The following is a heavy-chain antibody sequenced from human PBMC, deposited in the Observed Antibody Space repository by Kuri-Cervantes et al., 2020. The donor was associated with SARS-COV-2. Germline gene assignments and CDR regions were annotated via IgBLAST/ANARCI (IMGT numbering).Heavy chain of an antibody. D-gene: IGHD3-9*01. Sequence: LRLSCAVYGGSFSGYYWSWIRQPPGKGLEWIGSIYHSGSTYYNPSLKSRVTISVDTSKNQFSLNLSSVTAADTAVYYCARVAYYDILTTRGADYWGQGTLVTVSS. CDR2: IYHSGST. CDR3: ARVAYYDILTTRGADY. CDR1: GGSFSGYY. J-gene: IGHJ4*02. V-gene: IGHV4-34*01.